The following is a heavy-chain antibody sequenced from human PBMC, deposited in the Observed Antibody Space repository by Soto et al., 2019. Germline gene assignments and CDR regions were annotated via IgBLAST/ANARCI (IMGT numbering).Heavy chain of an antibody. CDR1: GFTFSSYA. D-gene: IGHD3-22*01. Sequence: PGGSLRLSFAASGFTFSSYAMSWVRQAPGKGLEWVSAISGSGGSTYYADSVKGRFTISRDNSKNTLYLQMNSLRAEDTAVYYCAKKEYYYDSSGYYIYFDYWGQGTLVTVSS. CDR2: ISGSGGST. V-gene: IGHV3-23*01. CDR3: AKKEYYYDSSGYYIYFDY. J-gene: IGHJ4*02.